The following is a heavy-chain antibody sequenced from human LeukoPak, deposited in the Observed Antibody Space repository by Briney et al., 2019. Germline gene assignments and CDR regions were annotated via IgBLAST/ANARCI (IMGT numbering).Heavy chain of an antibody. Sequence: GGSLRLSCAASGFTLNTFAMHWVRQAPGRGLEWVAVISYDSSNYYYADSVKGRFTISRDNAKNSLYLQMNSLRAEDTAVYYCARDQRNNCGGDCYPPYYFDYWGQGTLVTVSS. V-gene: IGHV3-30-3*01. CDR2: ISYDSSNY. CDR1: GFTLNTFA. CDR3: ARDQRNNCGGDCYPPYYFDY. J-gene: IGHJ4*02. D-gene: IGHD2-21*01.